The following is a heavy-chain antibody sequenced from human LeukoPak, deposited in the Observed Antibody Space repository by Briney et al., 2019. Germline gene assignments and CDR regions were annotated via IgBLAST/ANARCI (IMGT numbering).Heavy chain of an antibody. D-gene: IGHD2-2*01. V-gene: IGHV3-21*05. CDR3: ARDTFQPGLIDC. Sequence: GGSLRLSCAASEFTFSLYAMNWVRQAPGKGLEWVSYINDVSADIHYADSVKGRFTISRDNAKNTLYLQMNSLRAEDTAVYYCARDTFQPGLIDCWGQGTLVTVSS. CDR2: INDVSADI. J-gene: IGHJ4*02. CDR1: EFTFSLYA.